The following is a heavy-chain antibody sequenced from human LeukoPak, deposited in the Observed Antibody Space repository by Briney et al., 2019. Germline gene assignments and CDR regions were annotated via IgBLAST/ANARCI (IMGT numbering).Heavy chain of an antibody. CDR1: GFTFSSYA. CDR2: ISGSGGNT. Sequence: GGSLRLSCAASGFTFSSYAMTWVRQAPGMGLEWVSAISGSGGNTYYADSVKGRFTISRDNSKNTLYLQMNSLRAEDTAVYYCARDEYSFFDYWGQGTLVTVSS. J-gene: IGHJ4*02. D-gene: IGHD4-11*01. CDR3: ARDEYSFFDY. V-gene: IGHV3-23*01.